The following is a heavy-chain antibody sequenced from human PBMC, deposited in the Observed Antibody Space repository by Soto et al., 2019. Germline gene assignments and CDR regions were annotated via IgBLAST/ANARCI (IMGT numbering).Heavy chain of an antibody. J-gene: IGHJ4*02. Sequence: PSETLSLTCTVSGGSINSGNYCWSWIRQPPGKGLEWIGYIHDSGNTYYSPSLKSRVTISVDTSKNQFSLNLSSVTAADTAVYYCASVVGGDYSYYFSRMDYWGQGTLVTVSS. CDR2: IHDSGNT. CDR1: GGSINSGNYC. D-gene: IGHD4-4*01. V-gene: IGHV4-30-4*01. CDR3: ASVVGGDYSYYFSRMDY.